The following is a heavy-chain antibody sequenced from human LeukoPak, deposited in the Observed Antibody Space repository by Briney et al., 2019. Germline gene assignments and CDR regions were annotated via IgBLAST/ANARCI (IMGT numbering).Heavy chain of an antibody. D-gene: IGHD6-25*01. J-gene: IGHJ4*02. CDR2: IKHDGSEK. CDR1: GFTFSTYW. V-gene: IGHV3-7*01. Sequence: GGSLRLSCAASGFTFSTYWMSWIRQAPGKGLQWVANIKHDGSEKNYVDSVKGRFTISKDNAKNSLSLQMSSLRVEDTAIYYCARERPGSASAFDYWGQGTLVTVSS. CDR3: ARERPGSASAFDY.